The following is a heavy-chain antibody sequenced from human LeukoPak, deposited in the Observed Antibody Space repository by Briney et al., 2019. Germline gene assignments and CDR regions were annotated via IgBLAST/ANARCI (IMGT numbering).Heavy chain of an antibody. CDR3: AREGLVVAATHNWFDP. CDR1: GGSFSGYY. V-gene: IGHV4-34*01. J-gene: IGHJ5*02. Sequence: SETLSLTCAVYGGSFSGYYWSWIRQPPGKGLEWIGEINHSGSTNYNPSLKSRVTISVDTSKNQFSLKLSSVTAADTAVYYCAREGLVVAATHNWFDPWGQGTLVTVSS. D-gene: IGHD2-15*01. CDR2: INHSGST.